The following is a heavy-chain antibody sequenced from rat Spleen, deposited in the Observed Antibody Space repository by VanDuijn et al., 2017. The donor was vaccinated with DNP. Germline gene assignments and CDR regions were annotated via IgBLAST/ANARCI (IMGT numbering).Heavy chain of an antibody. J-gene: IGHJ2*01. CDR1: GFTFSDYN. Sequence: EVQLVESGGGLVQPGRSLKLSCAASGFTFSDYNMAWVRQAPKKGLEWVATISYDGSSTYYRDSVKGRSTISRDNAKSTLYLQMDSLRSEDTATYYCARFMYTTDYWDWGQGVVVTVSS. CDR2: ISYDGSST. CDR3: ARFMYTTDYWD. V-gene: IGHV5-7*01. D-gene: IGHD1-6*01.